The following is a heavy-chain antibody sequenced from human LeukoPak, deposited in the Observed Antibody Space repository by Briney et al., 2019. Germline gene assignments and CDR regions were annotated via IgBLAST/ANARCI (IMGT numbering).Heavy chain of an antibody. Sequence: PGGSLRLSCAASGFTFSSYAMSWVRQAPGKGLEWVSVISGSGSSTYYADSVKGRFTISRDNSKNTLYLQMNGLRAEDTAVYYCAREDWFHFDYWGQGTLVTVSS. CDR1: GFTFSSYA. J-gene: IGHJ4*02. CDR2: ISGSGSST. CDR3: AREDWFHFDY. V-gene: IGHV3-23*01. D-gene: IGHD3-10*01.